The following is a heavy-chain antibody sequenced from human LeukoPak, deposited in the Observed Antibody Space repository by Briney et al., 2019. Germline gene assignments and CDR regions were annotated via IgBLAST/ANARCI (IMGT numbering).Heavy chain of an antibody. Sequence: PGGSLRLSCQTSGFVFSNYGMHWVRQAPGKGLEWVAFVRYDGSNEYYADSVKGRFTISRDNSRNTLYLRMNSLKAEDTGVYSCAKDSNSGYVSVGPDYWGLGTLVTVSS. CDR3: AKDSNSGYVSVGPDY. CDR1: GFVFSNYG. D-gene: IGHD3-22*01. J-gene: IGHJ4*02. CDR2: VRYDGSNE. V-gene: IGHV3-30*02.